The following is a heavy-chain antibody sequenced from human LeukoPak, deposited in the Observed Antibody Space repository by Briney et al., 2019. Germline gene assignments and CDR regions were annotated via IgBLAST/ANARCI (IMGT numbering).Heavy chain of an antibody. V-gene: IGHV3-23*01. CDR3: AKGRYGGESGYFDY. Sequence: GGSLRLSCAASGFTFSNYTMSWVRQAPGEGLQWVSAISGGGGNTYNADSVKGRFTISRDNSKNTLYLQMNSLRAEDTAVYYCAKGRYGGESGYFDYWGQGTLVTVSS. CDR2: ISGGGGNT. D-gene: IGHD4-23*01. J-gene: IGHJ4*02. CDR1: GFTFSNYT.